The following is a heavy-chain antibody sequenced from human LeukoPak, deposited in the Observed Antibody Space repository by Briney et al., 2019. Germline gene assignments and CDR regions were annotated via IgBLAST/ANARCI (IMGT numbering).Heavy chain of an antibody. CDR2: IYSGGNT. D-gene: IGHD3-22*01. Sequence: GGSLRLSCTVSGFTVSSNSMSWVRQAPGKGLEWVSFIYSGGNTHNSDSVKGRFTISRDNSKNTLYLQMNTLRAEDTAVYYCARRAGDYSHPYDYWGRGTLVTVSS. V-gene: IGHV3-53*01. CDR1: GFTVSSNS. CDR3: ARRAGDYSHPYDY. J-gene: IGHJ4*02.